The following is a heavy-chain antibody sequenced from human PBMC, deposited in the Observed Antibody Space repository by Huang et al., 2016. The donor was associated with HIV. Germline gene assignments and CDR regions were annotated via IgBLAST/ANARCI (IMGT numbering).Heavy chain of an antibody. CDR2: IYYSGVS. J-gene: IGHJ4*01. CDR1: GGSISSHY. Sequence: QVQLQESGPGLVKPSETLSLTCSVSGGSISSHYWSWIRQPPGKGLEWIGSIYYSGVSNYSPSLKSRVFISVDTSSNQFALKLSSVTAADTAVYYCARDRRHCSGGSCYYSDYWGHGTLVTVSS. V-gene: IGHV4-59*11. D-gene: IGHD2-15*01. CDR3: ARDRRHCSGGSCYYSDY.